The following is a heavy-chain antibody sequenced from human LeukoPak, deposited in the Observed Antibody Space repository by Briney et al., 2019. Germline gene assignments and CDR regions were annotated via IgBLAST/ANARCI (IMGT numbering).Heavy chain of an antibody. CDR2: MYPGDSDT. Sequence: GESLKISCKGSGYSFTSYWIGWVLQMTGKGLEWMGIMYPGDSDTRYSPSFQGQVTISVDKSISTAYLQWSSLKASDTAMYYCGRHLYGGNSAIDYWGQGTLVTVSS. J-gene: IGHJ4*02. V-gene: IGHV5-51*01. D-gene: IGHD4-23*01. CDR1: GYSFTSYW. CDR3: GRHLYGGNSAIDY.